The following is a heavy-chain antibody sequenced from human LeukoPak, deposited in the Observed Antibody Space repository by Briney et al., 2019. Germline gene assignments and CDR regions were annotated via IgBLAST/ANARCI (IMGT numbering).Heavy chain of an antibody. V-gene: IGHV1-18*01. J-gene: IGHJ5*02. CDR2: ISAYNGNT. D-gene: IGHD5-18*01. Sequence: ASVKVSCKASGYTFTSYGISWVRQAPGQGLERMGWISAYNGNTNYAQELQGRVTMTTDTSTSTAYMELRSLRSDDTAVYYCARGYVDTAMARGGNWFDPWGQGTLVTVSS. CDR1: GYTFTSYG. CDR3: ARGYVDTAMARGGNWFDP.